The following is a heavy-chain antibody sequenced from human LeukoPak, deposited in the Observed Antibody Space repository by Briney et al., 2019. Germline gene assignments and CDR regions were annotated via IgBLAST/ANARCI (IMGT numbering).Heavy chain of an antibody. J-gene: IGHJ4*02. Sequence: PSQTLSLTCAVSGGSISSDGYSWTWIRQPPGKGLEWIGSIFHGGSTYYNPSLKSRVTMSVDRSKNQFSLTLTSVTAADTAVYFCARIRGFYFDYWGQGTLVTVS. V-gene: IGHV4-30-2*01. CDR3: ARIRGFYFDY. D-gene: IGHD4-23*01. CDR1: GGSISSDGYS. CDR2: IFHGGST.